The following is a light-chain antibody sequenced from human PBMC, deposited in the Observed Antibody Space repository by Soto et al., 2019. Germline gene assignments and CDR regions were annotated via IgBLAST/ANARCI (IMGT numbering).Light chain of an antibody. Sequence: DIQMTQSPSTLSASVGDRVTITCRASQSISSWLAWYQQKPGKAPKLLIYKASSLESGVLSRFSGSGSGTEFTLTISSLQPDDFATYYCQQYNSYSPTFGQGTQVDIK. V-gene: IGKV1-5*03. CDR1: QSISSW. CDR3: QQYNSYSPT. J-gene: IGKJ1*01. CDR2: KAS.